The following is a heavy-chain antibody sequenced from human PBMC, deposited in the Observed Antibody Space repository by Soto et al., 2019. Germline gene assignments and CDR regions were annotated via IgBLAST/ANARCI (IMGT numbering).Heavy chain of an antibody. CDR1: GFTFSSYS. D-gene: IGHD1-26*01. J-gene: IGHJ5*02. CDR3: AREGGSLNWFDT. V-gene: IGHV3-48*02. CDR2: ISSSSSTI. Sequence: EVQLVESGGGFVQPGGSLSLSCAASGFTFSSYSMNWVRQAPGKGLEWVSYISSSSSTIYYADSVKGRFTISRDNAKNSLYLQVNGLRDAATAVYYCAREGGSLNWFDTWGQGTLVTVS.